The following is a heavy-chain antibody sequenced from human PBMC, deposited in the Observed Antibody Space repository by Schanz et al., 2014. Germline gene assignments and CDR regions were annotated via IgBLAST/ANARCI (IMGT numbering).Heavy chain of an antibody. CDR2: ISFDGRNT. Sequence: QVQLVESGGGVVQPGRSLRLSCAASGITLSGYGLHWVRQAPGKGLEWVGFISFDGRNTGYAHSVKGRFTISRDNSKNTVNLQMNSLRAEDTDVYYCAKENDVVAADGSFFDYWGQGTLVTVSS. CDR1: GITLSGYG. CDR3: AKENDVVAADGSFFDY. D-gene: IGHD5-12*01. J-gene: IGHJ4*02. V-gene: IGHV3-30*18.